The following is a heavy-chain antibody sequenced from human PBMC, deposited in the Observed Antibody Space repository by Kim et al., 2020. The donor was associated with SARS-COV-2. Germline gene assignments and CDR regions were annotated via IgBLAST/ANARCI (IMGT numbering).Heavy chain of an antibody. D-gene: IGHD3-22*01. CDR2: IWYDGSNK. J-gene: IGHJ4*01. Sequence: GGSLRLSCAASGFTFSSYGMHWVRQAPGKGLEWVAVIWYDGSNKYYADSVKGRFTISRDNSKNTLYLQMNSLRAEDTAVYYCARDKLVVGPRYYYDSSGYDGVFDYWGQEPWSPSPQ. CDR1: GFTFSSYG. CDR3: ARDKLVVGPRYYYDSSGYDGVFDY. V-gene: IGHV3-33*01.